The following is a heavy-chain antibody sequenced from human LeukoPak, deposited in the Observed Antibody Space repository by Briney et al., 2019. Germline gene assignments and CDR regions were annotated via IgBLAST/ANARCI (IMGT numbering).Heavy chain of an antibody. CDR3: AGGNGH. CDR1: GFTFSSYE. J-gene: IGHJ4*02. Sequence: GGSLRLSCVASGFTFSSYEMNWVRQAPGQGLEWVSYISSSGGLMNYADSVKGRFTISRDNAKNSLYLQMNSLRVEDTAFYYCAGGNGHWGQGTLVPVSS. CDR2: ISSSGGLM. D-gene: IGHD4-23*01. V-gene: IGHV3-48*03.